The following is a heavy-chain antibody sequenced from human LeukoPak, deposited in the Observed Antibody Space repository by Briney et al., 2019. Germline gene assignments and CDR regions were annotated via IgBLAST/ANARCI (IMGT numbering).Heavy chain of an antibody. Sequence: PGRSLRLSCAASGFTFSSYGMHWVRQAPGKGLEWVAVIWYDGSNKYYADSVKGRFTISRDNSKNTLYLQMNSLRAEDTAAYYCARDPGVVGATTGDYWGQGTLVTVSS. CDR1: GFTFSSYG. D-gene: IGHD1-26*01. CDR3: ARDPGVVGATTGDY. CDR2: IWYDGSNK. J-gene: IGHJ4*02. V-gene: IGHV3-33*01.